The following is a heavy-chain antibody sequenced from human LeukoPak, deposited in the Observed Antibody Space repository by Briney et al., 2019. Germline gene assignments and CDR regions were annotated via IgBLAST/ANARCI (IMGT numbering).Heavy chain of an antibody. J-gene: IGHJ3*02. CDR2: IWNDESNQ. Sequence: SGRSLRLSCAASGFTFSIYGMHWVRQAPGKGLEWVAVIWNDESNQYYADSVKGRFTISRDNSKNTLYLQLNSLRFEDTAVYYCARPSGTWGAFDIWGQGTMVTVSS. D-gene: IGHD1-7*01. CDR1: GFTFSIYG. CDR3: ARPSGTWGAFDI. V-gene: IGHV3-33*01.